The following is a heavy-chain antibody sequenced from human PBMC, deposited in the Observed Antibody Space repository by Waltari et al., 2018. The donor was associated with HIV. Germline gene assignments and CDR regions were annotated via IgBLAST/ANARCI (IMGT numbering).Heavy chain of an antibody. D-gene: IGHD3-16*01. CDR3: ARVESMLRVVHFDY. J-gene: IGHJ4*02. CDR2: IRAYNYNK. Sequence: QIQLVESGGEMKKTGASVKVSCKASGYSFRSYSMSWVRQAPGQGLEWMGWIRAYNYNKKYAEKFHGRVTMTTDTSTSTAYMELRNLRSDDTAMYYCARVESMLRVVHFDYWGQGTLVTVSS. V-gene: IGHV1-18*04. CDR1: GYSFRSYS.